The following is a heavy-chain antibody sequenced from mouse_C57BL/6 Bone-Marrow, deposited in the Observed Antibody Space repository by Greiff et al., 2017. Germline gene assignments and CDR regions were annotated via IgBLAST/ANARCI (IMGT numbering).Heavy chain of an antibody. Sequence: EVQLVESGGGLVQPGGSLKLSCAASGFTFSDYYMYWVRQTPEKRLEWVAYISNGGGSTYYPDTVKGRFTISRDNAKNTLYLQMSRLKSEDTAMYYCARRGTTVKDYWGQGTSVTVSS. J-gene: IGHJ4*01. CDR1: GFTFSDYY. CDR2: ISNGGGST. CDR3: ARRGTTVKDY. V-gene: IGHV5-12*01. D-gene: IGHD1-1*01.